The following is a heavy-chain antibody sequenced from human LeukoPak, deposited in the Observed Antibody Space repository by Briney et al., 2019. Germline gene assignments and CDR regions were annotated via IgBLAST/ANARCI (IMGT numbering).Heavy chain of an antibody. D-gene: IGHD2-8*01. V-gene: IGHV1-69*04. CDR3: ARGLMVYAMFYYGMDV. J-gene: IGHJ6*02. Sequence: ASVKVSCKASGGTFSSYAISWVRQAPGQGLEWMGRIIPILGIANYAQKFQGRVTITADKSTSTAYMELSSLRSEDTAVYYCARGLMVYAMFYYGMDVWGQGTTVTVSS. CDR1: GGTFSSYA. CDR2: IIPILGIA.